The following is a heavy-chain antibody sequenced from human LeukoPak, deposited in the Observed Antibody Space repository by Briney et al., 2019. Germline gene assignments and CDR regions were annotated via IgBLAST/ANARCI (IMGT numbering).Heavy chain of an antibody. Sequence: SVKVSCKASGGTFSSYAISWVRQAPGQGLEWMGRIIPIFGTANYAQKFQGRVTITTDESTSTAHMELSSLRSEDTAVYYCARDAMVRGVRFSFDPWGQGTLVTVSS. V-gene: IGHV1-69*05. D-gene: IGHD3-10*01. CDR2: IIPIFGTA. CDR1: GGTFSSYA. J-gene: IGHJ5*02. CDR3: ARDAMVRGVRFSFDP.